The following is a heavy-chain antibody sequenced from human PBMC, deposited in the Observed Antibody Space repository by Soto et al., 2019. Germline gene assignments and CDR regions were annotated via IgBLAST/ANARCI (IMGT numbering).Heavy chain of an antibody. Sequence: SVKVSCKASGGTFSSYTINWVRQAPGQGLEWMGRIIPILGIANYAQKFQGRVTITADKSTSSAYLELSNLRSEDTAVYYCARDPGTSDDYWGQGTLVTVSS. V-gene: IGHV1-69*04. CDR1: GGTFSSYT. CDR2: IIPILGIA. D-gene: IGHD1-7*01. CDR3: ARDPGTSDDY. J-gene: IGHJ4*02.